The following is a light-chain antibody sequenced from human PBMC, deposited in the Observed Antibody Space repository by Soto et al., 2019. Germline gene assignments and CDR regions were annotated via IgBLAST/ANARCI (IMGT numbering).Light chain of an antibody. J-gene: IGKJ4*01. CDR2: GAS. Sequence: EIVMQQSPATLSVSQGERATLSCRASQSVSSNLAWYQQKPGQAPRLLLYGASTRATRIRPRLSGSGSGTEFALTISRLHSEDFAVYYCQQYNNWPRLTFGGGTKVDIK. CDR3: QQYNNWPRLT. V-gene: IGKV3-15*01. CDR1: QSVSSN.